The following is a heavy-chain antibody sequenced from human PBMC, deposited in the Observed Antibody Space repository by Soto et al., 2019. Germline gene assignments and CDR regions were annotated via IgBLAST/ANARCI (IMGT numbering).Heavy chain of an antibody. CDR1: GYTLTELS. CDR3: AIIGWDCSGGSCYWFDP. Sequence: ASVKVSCKVSGYTLTELSMHWVRQAPGKGLEWMGGFDPEDGETIYAQKFQCRVTMTEDTSTDTAYMELSSLRSEDTAVYCCAIIGWDCSGGSCYWFDPWGQGTLVTVSS. D-gene: IGHD2-15*01. J-gene: IGHJ5*02. CDR2: FDPEDGET. V-gene: IGHV1-24*01.